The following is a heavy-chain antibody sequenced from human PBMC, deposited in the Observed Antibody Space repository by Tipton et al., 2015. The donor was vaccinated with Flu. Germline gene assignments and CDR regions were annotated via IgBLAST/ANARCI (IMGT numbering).Heavy chain of an antibody. Sequence: TLSLTCTVSGGPVSSYYWSWIRQSPGKGLEWIGYVFYSGSGDYNPSLKSRVTMSVDTSKNQFSLELRSVTAADTAVYYCAGGVIVALTSPLEYWGQGTLVTVSS. CDR1: GGPVSSYY. J-gene: IGHJ4*02. D-gene: IGHD2-21*01. V-gene: IGHV4-59*02. CDR2: VFYSGSG. CDR3: AGGVIVALTSPLEY.